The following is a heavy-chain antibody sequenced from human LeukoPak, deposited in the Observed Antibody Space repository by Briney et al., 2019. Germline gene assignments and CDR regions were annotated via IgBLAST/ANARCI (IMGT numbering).Heavy chain of an antibody. D-gene: IGHD6-19*01. V-gene: IGHV3-11*01. CDR1: GYTFSDYY. J-gene: IGHJ5*02. CDR2: ISSSGSTI. CDR3: ARALQVGYSSGWYDQDWFDP. Sequence: GGSLRLSCAASGYTFSDYYMSWIRQAPGKGLKWVSYISSSGSTIYYADSVKGRFTISRDNAKNSLYLQMNSLRAEDTAVYYCARALQVGYSSGWYDQDWFDPWGQGTLVTVSS.